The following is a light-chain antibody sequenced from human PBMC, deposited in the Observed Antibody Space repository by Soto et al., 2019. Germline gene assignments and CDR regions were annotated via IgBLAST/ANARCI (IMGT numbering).Light chain of an antibody. CDR2: AAS. CDR1: QSISKY. CDR3: QQSYSTPYT. Sequence: DIQMTQSPSSLSASVGDRVTITCRAGQSISKYLNWYQQKPGKAPKALIYAASSLQGGVPSRFSGSGSGTDFTLSINSLQPEDSATYYCQQSYSTPYTFGPGTKVDIK. V-gene: IGKV1-39*01. J-gene: IGKJ3*01.